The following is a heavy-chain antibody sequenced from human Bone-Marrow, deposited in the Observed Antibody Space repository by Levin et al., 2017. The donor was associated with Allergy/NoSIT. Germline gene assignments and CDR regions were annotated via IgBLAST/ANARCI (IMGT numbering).Heavy chain of an antibody. CDR2: IKQDGSEK. Sequence: GESLRLSCAASGFTFSSYWMSWVRQAPGKGLEWVANIKQDGSEKYYVDSVKGRFTISRDNAKNSLYLQMNSLRAEDTAVYYCAREAVAGYFDYWGQGTLVTVSS. J-gene: IGHJ4*02. D-gene: IGHD6-19*01. CDR1: GFTFSSYW. CDR3: AREAVAGYFDY. V-gene: IGHV3-7*04.